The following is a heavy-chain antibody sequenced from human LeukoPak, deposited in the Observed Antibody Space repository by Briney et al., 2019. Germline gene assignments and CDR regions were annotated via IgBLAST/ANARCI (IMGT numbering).Heavy chain of an antibody. D-gene: IGHD2-15*01. V-gene: IGHV4-59*13. CDR3: VRYLGSGLDL. CDR1: GGSITNFY. J-gene: IGHJ5*02. CDR2: ILYTGIT. Sequence: PSETLSLTCTVSGGSITNFYWGWIRQPPGTGLQWVGYILYTGITSYNPSLKSRLTLSADTSIHQFSLTLTSVTAADTATYYCVRYLGSGLDLWGPGTPVTVSS.